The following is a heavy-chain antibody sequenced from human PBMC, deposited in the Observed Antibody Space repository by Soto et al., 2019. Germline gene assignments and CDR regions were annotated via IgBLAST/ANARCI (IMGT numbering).Heavy chain of an antibody. D-gene: IGHD1-7*01. J-gene: IGHJ6*02. V-gene: IGHV3-30*18. CDR1: GFTFSSYG. CDR2: ISYDGSNK. Sequence: QVQLVESGGGVVQPGRSLRLSCAASGFTFSSYGMHWVRQAPGKGLEWVAVISYDGSNKYYADSVKGRFTISRDNSKNTLYLQMNSLRAEDTAVYYCAKDQVELELRSDYYGMDVWGQGTTVTVSS. CDR3: AKDQVELELRSDYYGMDV.